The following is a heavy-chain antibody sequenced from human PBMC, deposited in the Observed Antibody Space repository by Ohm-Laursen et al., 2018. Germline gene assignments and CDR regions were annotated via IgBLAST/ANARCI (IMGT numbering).Heavy chain of an antibody. D-gene: IGHD3-3*01. V-gene: IGHV3-9*01. Sequence: SLRLSCTAFGFTFDDYAMHWVRQAPGKGLEWVSGISWNSGSIGYADSVKGRFTISRDNAKNSLYLQMNSLRVEDTAVYYCASGLYWGQGTLVTVSS. CDR2: ISWNSGSI. J-gene: IGHJ4*02. CDR1: GFTFDDYA. CDR3: ASGLY.